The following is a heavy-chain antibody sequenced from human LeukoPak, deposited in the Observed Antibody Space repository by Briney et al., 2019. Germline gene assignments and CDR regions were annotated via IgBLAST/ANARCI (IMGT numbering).Heavy chain of an antibody. CDR1: GFTFSDYA. CDR3: AKDRSIGTYYTFDH. Sequence: GGSLRLSCAASGFTFSDYAMTWVRQAPGKGLEWVATISGSGVMTYYADSVKGRFTVSGDNSKNTLYLQMSSVTAADTAVYYCAKDRSIGTYYTFDHWGQGTLVTVSS. V-gene: IGHV3-23*01. J-gene: IGHJ5*02. D-gene: IGHD1-26*01. CDR2: ISGSGVMT.